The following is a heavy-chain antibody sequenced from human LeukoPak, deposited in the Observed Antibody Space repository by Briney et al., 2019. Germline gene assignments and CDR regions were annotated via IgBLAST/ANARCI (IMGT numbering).Heavy chain of an antibody. CDR2: INPSGGST. Sequence: ASVKVSCKASGYTFSNYYMHWVRQAPGQGLEWMGIINPSGGSTNYAQKFQGRATMTRDTSTSTVYMELSSLRSEDTAVYYCARAGAIVGRFYYWGQGTLFTVSS. V-gene: IGHV1-46*01. J-gene: IGHJ4*02. CDR3: ARAGAIVGRFYY. CDR1: GYTFSNYY. D-gene: IGHD1-26*01.